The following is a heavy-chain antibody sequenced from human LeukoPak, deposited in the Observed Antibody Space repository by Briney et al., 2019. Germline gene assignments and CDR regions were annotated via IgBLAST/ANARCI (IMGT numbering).Heavy chain of an antibody. CDR2: INSDGSST. CDR1: GFTSSSYW. V-gene: IGHV3-74*01. CDR3: AREGAYYDSSGYYYYYYYMDV. D-gene: IGHD3-22*01. Sequence: PGGSLRLSCAASGFTSSSYWMHWVRQAPGKGLVWVSRINSDGSSTSYADSVKGRFTISRDNAKNTLYLQMNSLRAEDTAVYYCAREGAYYDSSGYYYYYYYMDVWGKGTTVTVSS. J-gene: IGHJ6*03.